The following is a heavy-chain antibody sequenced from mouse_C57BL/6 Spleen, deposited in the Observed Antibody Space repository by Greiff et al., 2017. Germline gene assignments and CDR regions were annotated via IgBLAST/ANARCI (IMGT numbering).Heavy chain of an antibody. D-gene: IGHD1-1*01. J-gene: IGHJ3*01. CDR2: ISDGGSYT. CDR1: GFTFSSYA. Sequence: EVKLVESGGGLVKPGGSLKLFCAASGFTFSSYAMSWVRQTPEKRLEWVATISDGGSYTYYPDNVKGRFTISRDNAKNNLYMQMSHLKSEDTAMSYCARAHYYGSSPFAYWGQGTLVTVSA. V-gene: IGHV5-4*03. CDR3: ARAHYYGSSPFAY.